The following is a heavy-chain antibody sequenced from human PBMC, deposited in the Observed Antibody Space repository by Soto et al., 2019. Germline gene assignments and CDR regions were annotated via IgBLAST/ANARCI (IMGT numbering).Heavy chain of an antibody. D-gene: IGHD6-19*01. Sequence: EVQLVESGGGLVQPGGSLXXXXXASGFTFSSYSMNWVRQAPGKGMEWVSYISSSSSTIYYADSVKGRFTISRDKAKNSLYLQMNSLRDEDTAVYYCARDQGSGWYAIDYWGQGTLVTVAA. J-gene: IGHJ4*02. V-gene: IGHV3-48*02. CDR1: GFTFSSYS. CDR3: ARDQGSGWYAIDY. CDR2: ISSSSSTI.